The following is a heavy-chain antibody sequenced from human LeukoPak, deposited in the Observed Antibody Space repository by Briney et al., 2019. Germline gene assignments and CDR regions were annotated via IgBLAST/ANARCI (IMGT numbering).Heavy chain of an antibody. CDR1: GYSITSGYY. V-gene: IGHV4-38-2*02. Sequence: SETLSLTCTVSGYSITSGYYWGWIRQPPGKGLEWIGSIYHSGSTYYNPSLKSRVTISVDTSKNQFSLKLSSVTAADTAVYYCAKSSYSIFDYWGQGTLVTVSS. CDR2: IYHSGST. D-gene: IGHD5-18*01. CDR3: AKSSYSIFDY. J-gene: IGHJ4*02.